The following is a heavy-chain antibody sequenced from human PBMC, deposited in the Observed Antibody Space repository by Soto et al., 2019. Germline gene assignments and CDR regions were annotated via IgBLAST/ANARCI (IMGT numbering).Heavy chain of an antibody. D-gene: IGHD1-1*01. CDR1: GFTVSGNY. CDR2: VSNGGYNT. V-gene: IGHV3-23*01. CDR3: AKDLDNWNDRANDGMDV. J-gene: IGHJ6*02. Sequence: PGGSLRLSCVVSGFTVSGNYMSWFRLAPGKGLEWVSTVSNGGYNTYYADSVKGRFTISRDNSKNTLYLQMNSLRAEDTAVYYCAKDLDNWNDRANDGMDVWGQGTTVTVSS.